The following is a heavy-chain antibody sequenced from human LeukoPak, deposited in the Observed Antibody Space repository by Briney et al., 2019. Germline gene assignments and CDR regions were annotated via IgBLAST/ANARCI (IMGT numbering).Heavy chain of an antibody. CDR2: ISGSGDAT. V-gene: IGHV3-23*01. D-gene: IGHD2-15*01. CDR3: AKDQGGYCSGGSCYDAFDI. Sequence: PGGSLRLSCAASGFTFSNYAMTWVRQAPGKGLECVSVISGSGDATNYADSVKGRFTISRDNSKSTLYVQMNSLRAEDTAVYYCAKDQGGYCSGGSCYDAFDIWGQGTMVTVSS. J-gene: IGHJ3*02. CDR1: GFTFSNYA.